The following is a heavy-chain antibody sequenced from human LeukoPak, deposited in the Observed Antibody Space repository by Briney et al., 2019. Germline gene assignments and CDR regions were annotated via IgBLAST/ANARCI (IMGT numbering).Heavy chain of an antibody. D-gene: IGHD5-18*01. CDR3: ARDAYSYGYSDY. CDR1: GYTFTNYY. CDR2: INPSGGST. J-gene: IGHJ4*02. V-gene: IGHV1-46*01. Sequence: ASVKVSCKASGYTFTNYYIHWVRQAPGQGLEWMGIINPSGGSTSYPQNFQGRVTMTRDTSTSTVYMELSSLRSEDTAVYYCARDAYSYGYSDYWGQGTLVTVSS.